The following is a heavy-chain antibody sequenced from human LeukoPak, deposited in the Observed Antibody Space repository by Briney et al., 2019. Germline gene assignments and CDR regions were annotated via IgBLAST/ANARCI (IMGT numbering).Heavy chain of an antibody. CDR2: ISSSGSTI. CDR3: ARDQEGLRYFDWLPRDGMGV. Sequence: KPGGSLRLSCAASGFTFSYYYMSWIRQAPGKGLEWVSYISSSGSTIYYADSVKGRFTISRDNAKNSLYLQMNSLRAEDTAVYYCARDQEGLRYFDWLPRDGMGVWGQGTTVTVSS. V-gene: IGHV3-11*01. D-gene: IGHD3-9*01. J-gene: IGHJ6*02. CDR1: GFTFSYYY.